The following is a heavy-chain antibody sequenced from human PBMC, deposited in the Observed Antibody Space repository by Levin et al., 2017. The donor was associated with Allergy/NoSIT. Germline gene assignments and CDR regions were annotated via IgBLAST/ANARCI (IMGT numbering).Heavy chain of an antibody. CDR2: IYYSGST. CDR1: GGSVSSGSYY. J-gene: IGHJ4*02. D-gene: IGHD6-19*01. Sequence: SETLSLTCTVSGGSVSSGSYYWSWIRQPPGKGLEWIGYIYYSGSTNYNPSLKSRVTISVDTSKNQFSLKLSSVTAADTAVYYCAREGGGVAVAGTEFDYWGQGTLVTVSS. CDR3: AREGGGVAVAGTEFDY. V-gene: IGHV4-61*01.